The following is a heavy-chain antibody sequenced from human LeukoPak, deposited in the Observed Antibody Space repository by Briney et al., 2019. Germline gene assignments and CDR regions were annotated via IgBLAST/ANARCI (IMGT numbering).Heavy chain of an antibody. CDR3: ARGAVVVPAAMPEPVLGWFDP. J-gene: IGHJ5*02. D-gene: IGHD2-2*01. Sequence: PSETLSLTCTVSGYSISNGYYWDWIRQPPGRGLEWIGNIYRSGSTSYNPSLKSRVTISVDTSKNQFSLKVSSVTAADTAVYYCARGAVVVPAAMPEPVLGWFDPWGQGTLVTVSS. V-gene: IGHV4-38-2*02. CDR2: IYRSGST. CDR1: GYSISNGYY.